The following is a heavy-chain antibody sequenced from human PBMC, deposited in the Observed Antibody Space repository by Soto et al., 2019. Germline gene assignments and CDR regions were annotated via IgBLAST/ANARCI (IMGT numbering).Heavy chain of an antibody. Sequence: QVQLVESGGGVVQPGRCLRLSCAASGFTFSSYGMHWVRQAPGKGLEWVAVISYDGSNKYYADSVKGRFTISRDNSKNTLYLQMNSLRAEDTAVYYCAKDAPMVRGGLFDYWGQGTLVTVSS. CDR1: GFTFSSYG. V-gene: IGHV3-30*18. J-gene: IGHJ4*02. D-gene: IGHD3-10*01. CDR3: AKDAPMVRGGLFDY. CDR2: ISYDGSNK.